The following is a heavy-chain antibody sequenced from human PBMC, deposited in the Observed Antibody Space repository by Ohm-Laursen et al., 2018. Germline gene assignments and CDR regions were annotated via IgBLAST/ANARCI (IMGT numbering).Heavy chain of an antibody. CDR2: ISGGGGTT. Sequence: SLRLSCAASGFTFSSYAMSWVRQAPGKGLEWVSGISGGGGTTYYADSVKGRFTISRDNSKNTLYLQMSSLRAEDTAIYYCAKVPYGDLNWFDPWGQGTLVIVSS. D-gene: IGHD4/OR15-4a*01. CDR1: GFTFSSYA. J-gene: IGHJ5*02. V-gene: IGHV3-23*01. CDR3: AKVPYGDLNWFDP.